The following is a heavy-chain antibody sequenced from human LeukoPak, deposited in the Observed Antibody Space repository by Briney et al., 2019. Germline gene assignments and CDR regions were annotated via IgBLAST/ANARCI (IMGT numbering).Heavy chain of an antibody. V-gene: IGHV3-23*01. CDR2: IVNTGDTT. J-gene: IGHJ4*02. Sequence: PGRSLRLSCAASGFTFSSYAMTWVRQAPGKGLEWVSTIVNTGDTTYYGDSVKGRFTISRDNSKSTLYLQMNSLRAEDAAVYYCARNRLSVTDYWGQGTLVTVSS. CDR3: ARNRLSVTDY. D-gene: IGHD2/OR15-2a*01. CDR1: GFTFSSYA.